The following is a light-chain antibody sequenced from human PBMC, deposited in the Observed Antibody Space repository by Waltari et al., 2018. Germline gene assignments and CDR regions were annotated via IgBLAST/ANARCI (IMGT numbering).Light chain of an antibody. CDR2: GAS. J-gene: IGKJ1*01. CDR1: QSVSRA. V-gene: IGKV3-20*01. CDR3: QHYLRLPVT. Sequence: EIVLTQSPGTLSLSLGERATVSCRTSQSVSRALAWYQQKPGQAPRLLSYGASTMATGIPDRFSGSGSGTDFSLTISRLEPDDFAVYYCQHYLRLPVTFGQGTTVEI.